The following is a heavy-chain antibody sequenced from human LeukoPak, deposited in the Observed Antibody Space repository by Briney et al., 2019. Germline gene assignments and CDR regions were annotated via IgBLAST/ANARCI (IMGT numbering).Heavy chain of an antibody. Sequence: SETPSLTCAVYGGSFSGYYWSWIRQPPGKGLEWIGEINHSGSTNYNPSLKSRVTISVDTSKNQFSLKLSSVTAADTAVYYCARARGYSYGHLPFRYWGQGTLVTVSS. CDR3: ARARGYSYGHLPFRY. J-gene: IGHJ4*02. D-gene: IGHD5-18*01. CDR2: INHSGST. V-gene: IGHV4-34*01. CDR1: GGSFSGYY.